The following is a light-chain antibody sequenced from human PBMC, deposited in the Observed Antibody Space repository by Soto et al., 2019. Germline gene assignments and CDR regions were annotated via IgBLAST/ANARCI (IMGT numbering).Light chain of an antibody. CDR3: NSYAGTITSLV. CDR2: EIS. J-gene: IGLJ1*01. CDR1: SSEVGDYKY. Sequence: QSALTQPASGSRSPGQSVTISCTGTSSEVGDYKYVSWYQQHPGKAPKLMIYEISNRPSGVSNRFSGSKSGNTASLPIPGLQADDEADYSCNSYAGTITSLVFGTRTKGTLL. V-gene: IGLV2-14*01.